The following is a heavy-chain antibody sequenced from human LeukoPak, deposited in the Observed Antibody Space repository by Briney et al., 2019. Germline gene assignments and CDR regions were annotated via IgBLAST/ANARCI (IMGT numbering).Heavy chain of an antibody. CDR2: IIPILGIA. Sequence: ASVKVSCKASGGTFSSYTISWVRQAPGQGLEWMGRIIPILGIANYAQKFQGRVTITADKSTSTAYMELSSLRSEDTAVYYCAREWKVAAFYYFDYWGQGTLVTVSS. J-gene: IGHJ4*02. V-gene: IGHV1-69*04. CDR1: GGTFSSYT. CDR3: AREWKVAAFYYFDY. D-gene: IGHD1-26*01.